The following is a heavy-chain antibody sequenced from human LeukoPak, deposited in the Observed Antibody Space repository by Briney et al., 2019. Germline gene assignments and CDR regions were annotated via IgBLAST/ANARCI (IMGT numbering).Heavy chain of an antibody. CDR2: IYPGNSDT. J-gene: IGHJ5*02. CDR3: ARRSDNWFDP. V-gene: IGHV5-51*01. Sequence: GESLKISCKGSGYNFTNYWIGWVRQMPGKGLEWMGIIYPGNSDTTYSPSFQGQVTISADKSISTAYLQWRSLKASDTAMYYCARRSDNWFDPWGQGTLVTVSS. CDR1: GYNFTNYW. D-gene: IGHD3-10*01.